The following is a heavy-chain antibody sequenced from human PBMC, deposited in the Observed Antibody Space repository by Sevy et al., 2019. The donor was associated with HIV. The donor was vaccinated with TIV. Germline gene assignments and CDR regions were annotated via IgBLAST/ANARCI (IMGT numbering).Heavy chain of an antibody. Sequence: ASVKVSCKASGYTFTGYYTHWVRQAPGQGLEWMGRINPNSGGTNYAQKFQGRVTMTRDTSISTAYMELSRLRSDDTAVYYCARSVVTSPSDAFDIWGQGTMVTVSS. CDR3: ARSVVTSPSDAFDI. D-gene: IGHD2-15*01. CDR1: GYTFTGYY. V-gene: IGHV1-2*06. CDR2: INPNSGGT. J-gene: IGHJ3*02.